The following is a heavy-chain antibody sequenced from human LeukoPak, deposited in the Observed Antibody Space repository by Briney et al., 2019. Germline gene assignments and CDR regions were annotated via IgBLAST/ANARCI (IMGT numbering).Heavy chain of an antibody. J-gene: IGHJ4*02. CDR1: GFTFSKYW. Sequence: GGSLRLSCAASGFTFSKYWMLWVRQAPGKGLEGVSRINTDGTVTTYADSVKGRFTVSRDNADNTMFLQVNSGRDEDTAVYYCATKQWLAPPPDSWGQGTPVTVSS. V-gene: IGHV3-74*01. CDR2: INTDGTVT. D-gene: IGHD6-19*01. CDR3: ATKQWLAPPPDS.